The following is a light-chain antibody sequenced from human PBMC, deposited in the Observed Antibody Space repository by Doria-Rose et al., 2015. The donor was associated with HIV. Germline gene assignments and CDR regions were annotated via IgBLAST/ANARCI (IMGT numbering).Light chain of an antibody. Sequence: PKLLIYQVSNRTSVVANRFSGPKSGNTASLTISGLQAEDEADYYCTSYTYIDTYAFGTVTTVTVL. J-gene: IGLJ1*01. CDR2: QVS. CDR3: TSYTYIDTYA. V-gene: IGLV2-14*01.